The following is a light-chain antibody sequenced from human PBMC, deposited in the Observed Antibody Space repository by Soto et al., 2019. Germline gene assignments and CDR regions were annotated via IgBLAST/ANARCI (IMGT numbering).Light chain of an antibody. Sequence: QSVLTQPPSVSGAPGQRVTISCTGSSSNIGAGYDVQWYQQLPGAAPKLLIFGNSNRPSGVPDRFSGSRSGTSASLAITGIQADDEADYFCQSYDISLSVSVIFGEGTKVTAL. CDR1: SSNIGAGYD. V-gene: IGLV1-40*01. CDR2: GNS. J-gene: IGLJ2*01. CDR3: QSYDISLSVSVI.